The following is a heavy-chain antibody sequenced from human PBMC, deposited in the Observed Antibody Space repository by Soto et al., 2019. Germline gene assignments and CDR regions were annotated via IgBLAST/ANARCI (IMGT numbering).Heavy chain of an antibody. V-gene: IGHV1-18*01. Sequence: QVQLVQSGAEVKKPGASVKVSCKSSGYTFSMSGISWVRQAPGQGLEWMGWISGYNGNTNYEQKFQDRVTMTTDTTKNTAYMELRSLRSDDTAVYYCAREGPRPYYYYGMDVWGQGTTVTVSS. CDR1: GYTFSMSG. CDR3: AREGPRPYYYYGMDV. J-gene: IGHJ6*02. CDR2: ISGYNGNT.